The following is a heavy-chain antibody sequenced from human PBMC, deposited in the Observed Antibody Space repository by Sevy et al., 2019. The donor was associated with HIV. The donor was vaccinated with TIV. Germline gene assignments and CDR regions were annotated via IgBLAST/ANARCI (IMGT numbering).Heavy chain of an antibody. CDR3: AREGRWGDDGSFDY. CDR2: ISSSSSYI. V-gene: IGHV3-21*01. D-gene: IGHD4-17*01. CDR1: GFTFSSYS. J-gene: IGHJ4*02. Sequence: GGSLRLSCAASGFTFSSYSMNWVRQAPGKGLEWVSSISSSSSYIYYADSVKGRFTISRDNAKNSLYLQMNSLRAEDTAVYYCAREGRWGDDGSFDYWGQGTLVTVSS.